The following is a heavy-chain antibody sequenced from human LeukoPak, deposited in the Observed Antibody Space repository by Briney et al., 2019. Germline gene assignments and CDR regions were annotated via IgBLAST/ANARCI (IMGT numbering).Heavy chain of an antibody. CDR3: AKRGVVIRVILVGFHKEAYYFDS. Sequence: GGSLRLSCEASGFTFSSHGMHWVRQAPGKGLEWVAVIWYDGSNKYYADSVKGRFTISRDNSKNTLYLQMNSLRAEDTAVYFCAKRGVVIRVILVGFHKEAYYFDSWGQGALVTVSS. D-gene: IGHD3-22*01. V-gene: IGHV3-33*06. CDR2: IWYDGSNK. J-gene: IGHJ4*02. CDR1: GFTFSSHG.